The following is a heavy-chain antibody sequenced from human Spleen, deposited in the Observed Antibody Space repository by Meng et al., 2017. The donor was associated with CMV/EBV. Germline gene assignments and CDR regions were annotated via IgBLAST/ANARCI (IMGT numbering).Heavy chain of an antibody. Sequence: GESLKISCVASGFTFNGYSMNWVRQVPGKGPEWVSGISGSGYATYYADSVKGRFTISRDNAKNSMYLQMNSLRAEDTAAYYCGRDMDVWGQGTTVTV. CDR1: GFTFNGYS. CDR2: ISGSGYAT. J-gene: IGHJ6*02. CDR3: GRDMDV. V-gene: IGHV3-21*01.